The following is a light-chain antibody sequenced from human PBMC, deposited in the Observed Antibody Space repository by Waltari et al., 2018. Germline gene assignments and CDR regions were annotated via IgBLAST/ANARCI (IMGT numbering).Light chain of an antibody. CDR3: QQYNNWPLT. V-gene: IGKV3-15*01. CDR1: QSIRST. CDR2: DAS. J-gene: IGKJ4*01. Sequence: EIVMTQSPATLSVSPGDRVTLSCRASQSIRSTLAWHQQKPGQAPRLPIYDASTRATGIPARFSGSGSGTEFTLTISSLQSEDFAVYYCQQYNNWPLTFGGGTKVEIK.